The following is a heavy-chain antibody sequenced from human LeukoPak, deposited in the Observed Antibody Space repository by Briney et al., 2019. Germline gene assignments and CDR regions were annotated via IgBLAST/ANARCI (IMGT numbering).Heavy chain of an antibody. CDR2: ISSSSGTI. V-gene: IGHV3-48*02. Sequence: PGGSLRLSCVASGFTFSIYAMNWVRQAPGRGLEWVSHISSSSGTIHYADSMKGRFTISRDNAKNSLYLQMNSLRDEDTAVYYCAREEGDYWGQGTLVTVSS. CDR1: GFTFSIYA. J-gene: IGHJ4*02. CDR3: AREEGDY.